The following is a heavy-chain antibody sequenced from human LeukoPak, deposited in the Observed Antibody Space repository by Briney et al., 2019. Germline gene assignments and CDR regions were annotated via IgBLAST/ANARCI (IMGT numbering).Heavy chain of an antibody. Sequence: ASVKVSCKASGGTFMTDVFSWVRQAPGQALEWMGGIIPISDSPHSAQRFQGRVTITADKSTSTVNMELSNLTSEDTAVYYCARGKQQLGMGWFDPWGQGTLVTVSS. V-gene: IGHV1-69*06. CDR2: IIPISDSP. D-gene: IGHD6-13*01. CDR3: ARGKQQLGMGWFDP. CDR1: GGTFMTDV. J-gene: IGHJ5*02.